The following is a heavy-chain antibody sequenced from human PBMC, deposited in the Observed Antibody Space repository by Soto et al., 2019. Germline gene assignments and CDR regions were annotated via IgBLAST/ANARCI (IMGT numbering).Heavy chain of an antibody. CDR2: VLYDGRNK. V-gene: IGHV3-30*18. J-gene: IGHJ4*02. CDR1: GFTFSSYG. D-gene: IGHD3-22*01. CDR3: AKAGYYDSSGYYELDY. Sequence: SLRLSCAASGFTFSSYGMHWVRQAPGKGLEWVAVVLYDGRNKYYADSVKGRFTISRDNSKNTVYLQMNSLRAEDTAVYYCAKAGYYDSSGYYELDYWGQG.